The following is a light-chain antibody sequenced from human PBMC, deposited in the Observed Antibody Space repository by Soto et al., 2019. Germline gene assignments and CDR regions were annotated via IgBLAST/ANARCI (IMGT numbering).Light chain of an antibody. Sequence: EIVLTQSPGTLSLSPGEGATLSCRASQSVSSNLAWYQQKPGQAPRLFISGASTRATGIPARFSGSGSGTEFTLTISSLQSEDFAVYYCQQYNNWPWTFGQGTKVDIK. J-gene: IGKJ1*01. CDR1: QSVSSN. CDR2: GAS. CDR3: QQYNNWPWT. V-gene: IGKV3-15*01.